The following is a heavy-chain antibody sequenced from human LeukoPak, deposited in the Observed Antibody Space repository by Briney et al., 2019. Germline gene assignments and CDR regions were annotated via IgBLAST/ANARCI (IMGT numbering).Heavy chain of an antibody. J-gene: IGHJ6*03. CDR1: GGSFSGYY. D-gene: IGHD3-22*01. V-gene: IGHV4-34*01. Sequence: SETLSLTCAVYGGSFSGYYWTWIRQSPGKGLEWIGEINPSGSTYYNPSLKSRLTISRDTSKNQFFLSLSSVTAADTAVYFCARVRQEISMILVVMTGVSYYLDVWGKGTTVTVS. CDR2: INPSGST. CDR3: ARVRQEISMILVVMTGVSYYLDV.